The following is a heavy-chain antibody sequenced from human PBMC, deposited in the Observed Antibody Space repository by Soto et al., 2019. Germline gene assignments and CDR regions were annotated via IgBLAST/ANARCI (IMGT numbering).Heavy chain of an antibody. D-gene: IGHD6-13*01. CDR3: ARDLTIAAAGPLDVSWFDP. CDR2: IIPIFGTA. Sequence: QVQLVQSGAEVKKPGSSVKVSCKASGGTFSSYAISWVRQAPGQGLEWMGGIIPIFGTANYAQKFQGRVTITADESTSTAYMELSSLRSEDTAVYYCARDLTIAAAGPLDVSWFDPWGQGTLVTVSS. J-gene: IGHJ5*02. V-gene: IGHV1-69*01. CDR1: GGTFSSYA.